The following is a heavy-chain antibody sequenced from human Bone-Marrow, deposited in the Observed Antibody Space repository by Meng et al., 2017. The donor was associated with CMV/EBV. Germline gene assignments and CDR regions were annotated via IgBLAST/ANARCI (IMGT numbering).Heavy chain of an antibody. D-gene: IGHD2-15*01. CDR2: ISSSSSYI. CDR3: ARDIVIGGAYYYYYGMDV. J-gene: IGHJ6*02. CDR1: GFTSSSYS. V-gene: IGHV3-21*01. Sequence: GGSLRLSCAASGFTSSSYSMNWVRQAPGKGLEWVSSISSSSSYIYYADSVKGRFTISRDNSKNTLYLQMNSLRAEDTAVYYCARDIVIGGAYYYYYGMDVWGQGTMVTVSS.